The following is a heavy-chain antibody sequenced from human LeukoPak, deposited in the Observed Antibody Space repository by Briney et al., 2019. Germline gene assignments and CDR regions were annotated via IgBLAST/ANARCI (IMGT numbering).Heavy chain of an antibody. V-gene: IGHV3-23*01. D-gene: IGHD1-26*01. CDR1: GFTFSNYA. Sequence: GGSLRMSCAASGFTFSNYAMGWVRQAPGKGLEWVSAISGNGGSTHYADSVEGRFTISRDNSKNTLYPQMNSLRAEDTAVYYCAKTGGVGATRHFDYWGQGTLVTVSS. CDR2: ISGNGGST. J-gene: IGHJ4*02. CDR3: AKTGGVGATRHFDY.